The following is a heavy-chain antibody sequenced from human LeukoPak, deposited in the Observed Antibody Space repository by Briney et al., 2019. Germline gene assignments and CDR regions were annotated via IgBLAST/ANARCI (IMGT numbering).Heavy chain of an antibody. CDR1: GFTFNNYA. V-gene: IGHV3-23*01. Sequence: GGSLRLSCAASGFTFNNYAMNWVRQAPGKGLEWVSSISGGGETTYYADAAKGRLTISRYNSQYTLYLQMNRLRAEDAAVYYCARDYADYVGYFFFDYWGQGTLVTVSS. CDR3: ARDYADYVGYFFFDY. D-gene: IGHD4-17*01. J-gene: IGHJ4*02. CDR2: ISGGGETT.